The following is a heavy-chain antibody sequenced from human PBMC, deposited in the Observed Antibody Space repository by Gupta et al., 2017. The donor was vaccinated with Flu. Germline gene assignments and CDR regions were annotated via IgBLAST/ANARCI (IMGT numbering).Heavy chain of an antibody. D-gene: IGHD3-10*01. CDR3: ARDHQEFGELLLDAFDI. CDR2: IIPIFGTA. J-gene: IGHJ3*02. Sequence: MGGIIPIFGTANYAQKFQGRVTITADKSTSTAYMELSSLRSEDTAVYYCARDHQEFGELLLDAFDIWGQGTMVTVSS. V-gene: IGHV1-69*06.